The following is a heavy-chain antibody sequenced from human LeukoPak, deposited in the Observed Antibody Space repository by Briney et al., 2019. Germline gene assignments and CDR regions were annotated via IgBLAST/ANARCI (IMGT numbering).Heavy chain of an antibody. D-gene: IGHD2/OR15-2a*01. CDR1: GGSISSYF. V-gene: IGHV4-4*09. Sequence: SETLSLTCSVSGGSISSYFWSWIRQPPGKGLEWIGYIYTTGSTNYNPSVKSRVTLSLDTSKSQFSLRLSSVTAADTAVYYCARHGKGVTYFYTFDIWGQGTVVAVSS. CDR3: ARHGKGVTYFYTFDI. J-gene: IGHJ3*02. CDR2: IYTTGST.